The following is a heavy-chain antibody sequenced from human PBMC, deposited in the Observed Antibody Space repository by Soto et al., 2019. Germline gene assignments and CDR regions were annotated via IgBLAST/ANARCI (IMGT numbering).Heavy chain of an antibody. D-gene: IGHD1-26*01. Sequence: QVQLQQWGAGLLKPSETLSLTCAVYGGSFSGYYWSWIRQPPGKGLEWIGEINHSGSTNYNPSLKSRVTISVDTSKNQFSLELSSVTAADTAVYYCARGQEWELNWFDPWGQGTLVTVSS. CDR3: ARGQEWELNWFDP. CDR2: INHSGST. V-gene: IGHV4-34*01. CDR1: GGSFSGYY. J-gene: IGHJ5*02.